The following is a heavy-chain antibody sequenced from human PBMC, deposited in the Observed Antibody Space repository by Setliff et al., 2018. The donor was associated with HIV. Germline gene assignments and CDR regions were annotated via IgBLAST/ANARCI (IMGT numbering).Heavy chain of an antibody. Sequence: VSVKVSCKAYGYTFTSFGISWVRKAPGQGLEWMGWINTRTAYSLFARDFTGRFVFSLDTSLTTARLQINSLRAEDSAFYYCARVADYADGLDNWGQGTLVTVSS. V-gene: IGHV7-4-1*02. CDR2: INTRTAYS. J-gene: IGHJ4*02. CDR3: ARVADYADGLDN. D-gene: IGHD4-17*01. CDR1: GYTFTSFG.